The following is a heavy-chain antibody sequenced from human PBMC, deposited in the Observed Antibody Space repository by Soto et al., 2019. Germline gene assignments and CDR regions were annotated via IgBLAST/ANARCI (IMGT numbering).Heavy chain of an antibody. V-gene: IGHV1-58*01. Sequence: SVKVSCKASGFTFTSSAVQWVRQARGQRPEWIGWIVVGSGNTNYAQKFQERVTITRDMSTSTAYMELSSLRSEDTAVYYCAAGGYGDYQHYYYGMDVWGQGTTVTVSS. J-gene: IGHJ6*02. CDR1: GFTFTSSA. CDR3: AAGGYGDYQHYYYGMDV. D-gene: IGHD4-17*01. CDR2: IVVGSGNT.